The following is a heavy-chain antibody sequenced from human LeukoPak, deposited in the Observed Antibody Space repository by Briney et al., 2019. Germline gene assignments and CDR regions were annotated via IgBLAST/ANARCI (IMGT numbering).Heavy chain of an antibody. J-gene: IGHJ6*03. CDR2: IYYSGST. Sequence: SETLSLTCTVSGGSISSYYWSWIRQPPGKGLEWIGYIYYSGSTNYNPSLKSRVTISVDTSKNQFSLKLSSVTTADTAVYYCARSVEGYCSGGSCYSYYYYMDVWGQGTMVTVSS. V-gene: IGHV4-59*01. D-gene: IGHD2-15*01. CDR1: GGSISSYY. CDR3: ARSVEGYCSGGSCYSYYYYMDV.